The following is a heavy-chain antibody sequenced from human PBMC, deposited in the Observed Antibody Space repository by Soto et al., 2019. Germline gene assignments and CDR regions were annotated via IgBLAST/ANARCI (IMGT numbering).Heavy chain of an antibody. CDR3: ARHGYTSGRTYFDY. Sequence: QLQLQESGPGLVKPSETLSLTCTVSGGSIGSSSYYWGWNRQPPGKGLEWIGSIYDRGSTYSNPSQKRRLTTSLDTSKNQFSLKLTSVTGADTAVYYCARHGYTSGRTYFDYWGQGTLVTGSS. CDR2: IYDRGST. CDR1: GGSIGSSSYY. J-gene: IGHJ4*02. V-gene: IGHV4-39*01. D-gene: IGHD6-19*01.